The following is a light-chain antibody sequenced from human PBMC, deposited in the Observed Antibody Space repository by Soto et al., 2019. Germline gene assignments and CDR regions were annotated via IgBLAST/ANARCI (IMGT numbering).Light chain of an antibody. V-gene: IGKV1-5*03. Sequence: DIQMTQSPSTLAASVGDRVTITCRASQSISASLAWYQQKPGKAPKLRIYEAASLKSGVPSRFSGSRSGTEYTLTISSLQPEDFATYYCQQYNRYWTIGQGTKVEIK. CDR3: QQYNRYWT. CDR1: QSISAS. CDR2: EAA. J-gene: IGKJ1*01.